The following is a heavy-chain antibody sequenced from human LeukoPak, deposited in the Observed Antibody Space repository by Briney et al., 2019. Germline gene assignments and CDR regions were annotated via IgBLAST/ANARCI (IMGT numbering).Heavy chain of an antibody. V-gene: IGHV1-46*01. CDR1: GYTFTSYY. CDR3: ARGAPIVATMNKYYHYMDV. Sequence: ASVKVSCKASGYTFTSYYMHWVRQAPGQGLEWMGIINPSGGSTSYAQKFQGRVTITADGSTSTAYMELSSLRSEDTAVYYCARGAPIVATMNKYYHYMDVWGKGTTVTVSS. D-gene: IGHD5-12*01. J-gene: IGHJ6*03. CDR2: INPSGGST.